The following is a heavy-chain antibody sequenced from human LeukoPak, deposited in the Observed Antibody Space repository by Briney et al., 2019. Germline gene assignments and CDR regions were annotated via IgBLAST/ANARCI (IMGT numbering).Heavy chain of an antibody. V-gene: IGHV3-23*01. D-gene: IGHD6-19*01. J-gene: IGHJ6*03. CDR1: GFTFSSYA. CDR2: FSGSGGST. CDR3: AKEGITVAAQEGRIYYYYYYMDV. Sequence: QSGGSLRLSCAASGFTFSSYAMSWVRQAPGKGLECISGFSGSGGSTYYADSVKGRFTISRDNSKNTLYLQMNSLRAEDTAVYYCAKEGITVAAQEGRIYYYYYYMDVWGKGTTVTISS.